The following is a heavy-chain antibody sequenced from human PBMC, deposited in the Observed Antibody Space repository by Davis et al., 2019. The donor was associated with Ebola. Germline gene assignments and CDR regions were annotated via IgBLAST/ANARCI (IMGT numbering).Heavy chain of an antibody. V-gene: IGHV1-69*10. J-gene: IGHJ4*02. CDR1: GGTFSSYA. CDR2: IIPILGIA. CDR3: LISGYSYRHFDY. Sequence: SVKVSCKASGGTFSSYAISWVRQAPGQGLEWMGGIIPILGIANYAQKFQGRVTITADESTSTAYMELSSLRSEDTAVYYCLISGYSYRHFDYWGQGTLVTVSS. D-gene: IGHD5-18*01.